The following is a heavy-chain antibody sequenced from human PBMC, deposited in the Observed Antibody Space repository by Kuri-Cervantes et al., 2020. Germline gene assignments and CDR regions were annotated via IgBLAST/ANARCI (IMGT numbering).Heavy chain of an antibody. Sequence: GGSLRLSCAASGFTFSSYAMHWVRQAPGKGLEWVAVISYDGSNKYYADSVKGRFTISRDNSKNTLYLQMNSLRAEDTAVYYCAKEGVYYDSSGYYFDYWSQGTLVTVSS. J-gene: IGHJ4*02. CDR1: GFTFSSYA. CDR3: AKEGVYYDSSGYYFDY. D-gene: IGHD3-22*01. CDR2: ISYDGSNK. V-gene: IGHV3-30*07.